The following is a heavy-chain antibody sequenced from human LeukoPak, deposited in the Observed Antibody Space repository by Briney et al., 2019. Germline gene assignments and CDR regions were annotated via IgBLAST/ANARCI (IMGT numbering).Heavy chain of an antibody. CDR2: ISNSGDHT. V-gene: IGHV3-23*01. Sequence: ESGGSLRLSCAASGFTFSSYAMNWVRQAPGKGLEWVSTISNSGDHTYYADSVKGRFTISRDNSKNTLYLQMNSLRAEDTAVYYCAKGRGYSGYDSYFDYWGQGTLVTVSS. J-gene: IGHJ4*02. CDR3: AKGRGYSGYDSYFDY. CDR1: GFTFSSYA. D-gene: IGHD5-12*01.